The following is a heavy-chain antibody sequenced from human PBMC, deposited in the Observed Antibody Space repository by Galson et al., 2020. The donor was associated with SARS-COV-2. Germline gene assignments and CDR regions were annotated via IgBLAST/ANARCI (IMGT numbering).Heavy chain of an antibody. CDR1: GYSVSTTNY. D-gene: IGHD3-22*01. J-gene: IGHJ2*01. CDR2: VYPSGTP. Sequence: SETLSLTCTVSGYSVSTTNYWGWVRQPPGRGLEWIGSVYPSGTPYYNPSLKSRVTISVDTSKNQFSLRLDSVTAADTALYYCARQGVNMIVLVTVPGWYFDCWGRGTLVTVSS. CDR3: ARQGVNMIVLVTVPGWYFDC. V-gene: IGHV4-38-2*02.